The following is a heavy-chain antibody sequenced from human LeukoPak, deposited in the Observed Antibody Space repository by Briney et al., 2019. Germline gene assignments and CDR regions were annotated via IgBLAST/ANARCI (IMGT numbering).Heavy chain of an antibody. Sequence: PGGSLRLSCAASGFTFSSYGMHWVRQAPGKGLEWVAVIWYDGSNKYYADSVKGRFTISRDNSKNTLYLQMNSLRAEDTAVYYCARDGEVDTAMVQGTAFDIWGQGTMVTVSS. J-gene: IGHJ3*02. CDR1: GFTFSSYG. CDR3: ARDGEVDTAMVQGTAFDI. CDR2: IWYDGSNK. D-gene: IGHD5-18*01. V-gene: IGHV3-33*01.